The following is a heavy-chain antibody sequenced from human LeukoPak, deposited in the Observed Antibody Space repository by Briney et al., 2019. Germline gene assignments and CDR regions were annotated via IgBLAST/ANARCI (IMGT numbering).Heavy chain of an antibody. D-gene: IGHD6-6*01. CDR1: GFTFSSYG. J-gene: IGHJ4*02. Sequence: GGSLRLSCAASGFTFSSYGMHWVRQAPGKGLEWVAVIWYDGSNKYYGDSVKGRFTISRDNSKKTLYLQMNSLRVEDTAVYYCVRALGSSSADYWGQGTLVTVSS. CDR3: VRALGSSSADY. V-gene: IGHV3-33*01. CDR2: IWYDGSNK.